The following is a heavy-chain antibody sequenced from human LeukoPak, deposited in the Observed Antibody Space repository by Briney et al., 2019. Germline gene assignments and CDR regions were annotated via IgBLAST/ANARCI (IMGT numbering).Heavy chain of an antibody. Sequence: GGSLRLSCEASGFTFSKYWMHWVRQVPGKGLVWVSHINTDGTSTYYADSVKGRFAISRDNAKNTVYLQMNSLRAEDTALYYCARDRAAYGDGPSGNIFDYWGQGTLVTVSS. D-gene: IGHD4-17*01. CDR2: INTDGTST. CDR1: GFTFSKYW. J-gene: IGHJ4*02. V-gene: IGHV3-74*01. CDR3: ARDRAAYGDGPSGNIFDY.